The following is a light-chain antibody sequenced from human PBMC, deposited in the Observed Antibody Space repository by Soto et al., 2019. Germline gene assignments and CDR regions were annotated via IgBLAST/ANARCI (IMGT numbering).Light chain of an antibody. CDR2: WAS. V-gene: IGKV4-1*01. Sequence: DIVLRHFQNTVAVALAERATINCKASESILYNSNNRSSLVWYQQKPGQPPRVLIYWASTRESGVPDRFSGSGSGTDFTLTISSLQAEDVAVYYCQQYDSAPLTFAGGTKV. CDR3: QQYDSAPLT. CDR1: ESILYNSNNRSS. J-gene: IGKJ4*01.